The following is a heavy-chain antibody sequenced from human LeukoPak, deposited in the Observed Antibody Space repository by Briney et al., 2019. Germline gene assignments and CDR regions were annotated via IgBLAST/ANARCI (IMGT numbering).Heavy chain of an antibody. CDR2: IYHSGST. CDR1: GESFSGYY. D-gene: IGHD3-10*01. CDR3: ARDFGEDAFDI. V-gene: IGHV4-38-2*02. J-gene: IGHJ3*02. Sequence: SETLSLTCDVYGESFSGYYWGWIRQPPGKGLEWIGSIYHSGSTYYNPSLKSRVTISVDTSKNQFSLRLSSVTAADTAVYYCARDFGEDAFDIWGQGTMVTVSS.